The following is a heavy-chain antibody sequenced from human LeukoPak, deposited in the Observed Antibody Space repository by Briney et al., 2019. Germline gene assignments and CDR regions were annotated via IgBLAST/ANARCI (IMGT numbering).Heavy chain of an antibody. CDR1: GGTFKNYA. J-gene: IGHJ5*02. CDR3: ARVRGPYYYEKRGWFAP. CDR2: ILPIFGTT. D-gene: IGHD3-22*01. Sequence: ASVKVSCKASGGTFKNYAISWVRQAPGQGLEWMGGILPIFGTTNYAQKFQARVTIAADESTSTAYKEMSSLRSEDTAVYYCARVRGPYYYEKRGWFAPWGQGTLVTVSS. V-gene: IGHV1-69*13.